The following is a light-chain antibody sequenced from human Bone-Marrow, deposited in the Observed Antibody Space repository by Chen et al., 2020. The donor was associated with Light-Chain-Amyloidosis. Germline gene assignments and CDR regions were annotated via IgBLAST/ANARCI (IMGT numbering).Light chain of an antibody. J-gene: IGLJ3*02. Sequence: QSVLTQPPSVSGAPGQRVTLSCTGSGSNIGANYDVHWYQQLPGTAPKLLIFGNSNRPSGVPDRFSGSKYGASASLAITGLQAEDEAEYHCQSYDTTLSAWVFGGGTKLTVL. CDR1: GSNIGANYD. CDR2: GNS. V-gene: IGLV1-40*03. CDR3: QSYDTTLSAWV.